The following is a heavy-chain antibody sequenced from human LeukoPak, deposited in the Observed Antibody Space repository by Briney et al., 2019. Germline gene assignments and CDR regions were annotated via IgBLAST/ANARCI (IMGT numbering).Heavy chain of an antibody. J-gene: IGHJ5*02. CDR2: ISGSAGST. CDR3: ARFHYDSSGSWFDP. Sequence: PGGSLRLSCAASGFTFSLYTMSWVRQAPGKALEWVSAISGSAGSTYYADSVKGRFTISRDNSKNTLYLQMNNLRAEDTAVYYCARFHYDSSGSWFDPWGQGTLVTVSS. D-gene: IGHD3-22*01. CDR1: GFTFSLYT. V-gene: IGHV3-23*01.